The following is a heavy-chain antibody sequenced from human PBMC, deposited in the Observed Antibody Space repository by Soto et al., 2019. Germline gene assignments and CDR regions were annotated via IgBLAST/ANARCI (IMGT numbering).Heavy chain of an antibody. Sequence: EVQLVESGGGLVQPGRSLRLSCAASGFTFDDYAMHWVRQAPGKGLEWVSGISWNSGSIGYADSVKGRFTISRDNAKNSLYLQMNSLRAEDTALYYCAKDGGVGESPRLPYYMDVWGKGTTVTVSS. V-gene: IGHV3-9*01. CDR2: ISWNSGSI. CDR1: GFTFDDYA. D-gene: IGHD3-16*01. CDR3: AKDGGVGESPRLPYYMDV. J-gene: IGHJ6*03.